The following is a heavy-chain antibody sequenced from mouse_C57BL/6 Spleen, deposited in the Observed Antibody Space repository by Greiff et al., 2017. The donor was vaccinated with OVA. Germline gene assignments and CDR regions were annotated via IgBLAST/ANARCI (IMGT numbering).Heavy chain of an antibody. Sequence: EVQRVESGEGLVKPGGSLKLSCAASGFTFSSYAMSWVRQTPEKRLEWVAYISSGGDYIYYADTVKGRFTISRDNARNTLYLQMSSLKSEDTAMYYCTRVGYGSPYYFDYWGQGTTLTVSS. J-gene: IGHJ2*01. CDR1: GFTFSSYA. V-gene: IGHV5-9-1*02. CDR3: TRVGYGSPYYFDY. D-gene: IGHD1-1*01. CDR2: ISSGGDYI.